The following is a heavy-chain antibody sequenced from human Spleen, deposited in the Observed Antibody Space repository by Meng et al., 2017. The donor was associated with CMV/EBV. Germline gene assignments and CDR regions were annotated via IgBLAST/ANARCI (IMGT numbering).Heavy chain of an antibody. J-gene: IGHJ4*02. Sequence: ASVKVSCKASGHTFTSYGISWVRQAPGQGLEWMGWISAYNGNTNYAQKLQGRVTMTTDTSTSTAYMELRSLRSDDTAVYYCAREGGKRYCSSTSCLDYFDYWGQGTLVTVSS. V-gene: IGHV1-18*01. D-gene: IGHD2-2*01. CDR2: ISAYNGNT. CDR1: GHTFTSYG. CDR3: AREGGKRYCSSTSCLDYFDY.